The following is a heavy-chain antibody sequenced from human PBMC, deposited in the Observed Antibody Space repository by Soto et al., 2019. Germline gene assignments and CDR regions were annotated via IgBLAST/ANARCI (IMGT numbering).Heavy chain of an antibody. CDR1: GFTFDDYA. Sequence: EVQLVESGGGLVQPGRSLRLSCAASGFTFDDYAMHWVRQDPGKGLEWVSGISWNSGSIGYADSVKGRFTIARDNAKNSLYLQMNSLRAEDTALYYCAKDTTGGAATERFDYWGQGTLVTVSS. CDR3: AKDTTGGAATERFDY. D-gene: IGHD2-15*01. J-gene: IGHJ4*02. V-gene: IGHV3-9*01. CDR2: ISWNSGSI.